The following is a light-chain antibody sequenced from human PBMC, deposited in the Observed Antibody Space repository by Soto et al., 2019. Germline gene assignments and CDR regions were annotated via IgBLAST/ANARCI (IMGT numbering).Light chain of an antibody. V-gene: IGKV2-28*01. CDR1: QSILHSNGFQY. J-gene: IGKJ1*01. CDR2: LGF. Sequence: EIVMTQSPPSLSVTPGEPASISCRSSQSILHSNGFQYLDWYLQKPGQSPQLLSYLGFNRASGVPDRFSGSGSGIDFTLKISRVEAEDVGIYFCMQPLEAPWTFGQGTKVEIK. CDR3: MQPLEAPWT.